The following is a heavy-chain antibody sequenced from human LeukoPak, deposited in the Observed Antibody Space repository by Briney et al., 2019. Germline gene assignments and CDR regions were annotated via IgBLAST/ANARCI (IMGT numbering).Heavy chain of an antibody. V-gene: IGHV4-59*12. CDR3: ARDSLIVVVPAAPSPPSSPFDH. CDR1: GGSISGFF. Sequence: SETLSLTCTVSGGSISGFFWSWIRQPPGKGLEWIAYIHYSGSTDYNPSLNSRVTISVDASNNRFSLKLSSVTAADTAVYYCARDSLIVVVPAAPSPPSSPFDHWGQGTLVTVSS. D-gene: IGHD2-2*01. CDR2: IHYSGST. J-gene: IGHJ5*02.